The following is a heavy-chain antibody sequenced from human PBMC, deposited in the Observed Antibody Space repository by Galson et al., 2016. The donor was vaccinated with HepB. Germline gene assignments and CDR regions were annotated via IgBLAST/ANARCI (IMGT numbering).Heavy chain of an antibody. CDR2: FDPEDGDT. D-gene: IGHD4-23*01. V-gene: IGHV1-24*01. J-gene: IGHJ4*02. Sequence: SVKVSCKVSGGTLIELSIHWVRQAPGKGLEWMGGFDPEDGDTVYAQKFQGRVTMTEDTSTDTAYMYLSSLRSEDTAVYFCAKRRWSRWEPSAWGQGTLVTVSS. CDR3: AKRRWSRWEPSA. CDR1: GGTLIELS.